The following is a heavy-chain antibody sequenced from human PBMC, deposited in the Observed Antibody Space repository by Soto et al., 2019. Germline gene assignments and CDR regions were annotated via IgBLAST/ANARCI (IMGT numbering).Heavy chain of an antibody. Sequence: ASVKVSCKASGYTFTTYVISWVRQAPGQGLEWMGIINPSGGSTSYAQKFQGRVTMTRDTSTSTVYMELSSLRSEDTAVYYCARERSGSIAAFAPWGQGTLVTVSS. V-gene: IGHV1-46*03. J-gene: IGHJ5*02. CDR3: ARERSGSIAAFAP. CDR2: INPSGGST. D-gene: IGHD6-6*01. CDR1: GYTFTTYV.